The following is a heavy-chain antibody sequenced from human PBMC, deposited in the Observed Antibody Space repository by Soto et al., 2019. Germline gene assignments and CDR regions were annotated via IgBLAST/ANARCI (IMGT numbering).Heavy chain of an antibody. CDR3: ARALTMVRGAQPYYYYYMDV. CDR1: GYTFTSYY. CDR2: INPSGGST. Sequence: ASVKVSCKASGYTFTSYYMHWVRQAPGQGLEWMGIINPSGGSTSYAQKFQGRVTMTRDTSTSTVYMELSSLRSEDTAVYYCARALTMVRGAQPYYYYYMDVWGKGTTVTVSS. D-gene: IGHD3-10*01. V-gene: IGHV1-46*03. J-gene: IGHJ6*03.